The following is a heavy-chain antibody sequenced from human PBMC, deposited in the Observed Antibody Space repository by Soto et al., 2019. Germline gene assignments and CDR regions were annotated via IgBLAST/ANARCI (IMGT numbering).Heavy chain of an antibody. J-gene: IGHJ5*02. CDR2: IWYDGTKR. CDR1: GFSLRTSG. CDR3: ARDVVTAVAGSVNFVDP. D-gene: IGHD6-19*01. Sequence: QVQLVESGGGVVQSGRSLTLSCAASGFSLRTSGMHWLRRAPGKGLGWVGFIWYDGTKRFYANSVKGRSTISKDNSNNIVYLQMRGLRAEDTAVYYCARDVVTAVAGSVNFVDPWGQGTLVTVSS. V-gene: IGHV3-33*01.